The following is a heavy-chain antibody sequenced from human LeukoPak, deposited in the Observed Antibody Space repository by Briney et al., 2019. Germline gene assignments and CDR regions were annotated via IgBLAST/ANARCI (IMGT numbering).Heavy chain of an antibody. V-gene: IGHV4-59*01. D-gene: IGHD7-27*01. CDR1: GGSISGYY. Sequence: SETLSLTCTVSGGSISGYYWSWIRQSPGKGLEWVGYIYYSGSTNYNPSLNSRVTISLDTSKNQFSLKLSSVTAADTAVYYCAKAGNWGGYYYYLDVWGKGATVTVSS. CDR3: AKAGNWGGYYYYLDV. J-gene: IGHJ6*03. CDR2: IYYSGST.